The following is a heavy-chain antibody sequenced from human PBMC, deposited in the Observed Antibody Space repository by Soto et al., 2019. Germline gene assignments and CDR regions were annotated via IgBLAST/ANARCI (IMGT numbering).Heavy chain of an antibody. Sequence: GGSLRLSCAASGFTFSSYGMHWVRQAPCKGLEWVAVISYDGSNKYYADSVKGRFTISRDNSKNTLYLQMNSLRAEDTAVYYCAKDKDIVLVPAAIGSYSYGAYFDYWGQGTLVTVSS. V-gene: IGHV3-30*18. CDR1: GFTFSSYG. D-gene: IGHD2-2*01. CDR2: ISYDGSNK. CDR3: AKDKDIVLVPAAIGSYSYGAYFDY. J-gene: IGHJ4*02.